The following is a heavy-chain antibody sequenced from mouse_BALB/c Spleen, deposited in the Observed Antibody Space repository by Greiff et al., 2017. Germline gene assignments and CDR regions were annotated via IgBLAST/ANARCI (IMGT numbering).Heavy chain of an antibody. CDR2: IYPGDGDT. D-gene: IGHD1-1*01. CDR1: GYAFSSYW. V-gene: IGHV1-80*01. Sequence: QVQLQQSGAELVRPGSSVKISCKASGYAFSSYWMNWVKQRPGQGLEWIGQIYPGDGDTNYNGKFKGKATLTADKSSSTAYMQLSSLTSEDSAVYFCARITTVVATDYWGQGTTLTVSS. CDR3: ARITTVVATDY. J-gene: IGHJ2*01.